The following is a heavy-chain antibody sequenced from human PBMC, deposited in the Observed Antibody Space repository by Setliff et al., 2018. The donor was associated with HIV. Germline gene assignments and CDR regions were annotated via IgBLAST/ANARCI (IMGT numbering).Heavy chain of an antibody. CDR3: ARWPPHRSSEGIAWFDP. CDR1: GGSISSGGYS. J-gene: IGHJ5*02. CDR2: MYYSGNT. Sequence: SETLSLTCAVSGGSISSGGYSWSWIRQPPGKGLEWIGYMYYSGNTNYNPSLKSRVTISVDTSKNQFSLKLSSVTAADTAVYYCARWPPHRSSEGIAWFDPWGQGTLVTVSS. V-gene: IGHV4-30-4*07. D-gene: IGHD3-22*01.